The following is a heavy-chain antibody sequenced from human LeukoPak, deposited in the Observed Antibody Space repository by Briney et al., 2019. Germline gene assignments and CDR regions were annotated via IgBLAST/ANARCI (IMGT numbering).Heavy chain of an antibody. CDR1: GDSVSTYC. D-gene: IGHD4-17*01. Sequence: SETLSLTCTVSGDSVSTYCWSWIRQSPGKGLEWIGYIYHSGSTKYNPSLKSRVTISVDTSKKQFSLKLSSVTAADTAVYYCARVGIYGDYGRYFDYWGQGTLVTVSS. CDR2: IYHSGST. CDR3: ARVGIYGDYGRYFDY. J-gene: IGHJ4*02. V-gene: IGHV4-59*02.